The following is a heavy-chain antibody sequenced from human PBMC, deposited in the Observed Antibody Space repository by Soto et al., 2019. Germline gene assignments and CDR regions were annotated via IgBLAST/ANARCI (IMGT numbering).Heavy chain of an antibody. CDR1: GGSISGYY. CDR2: MYNSERT. V-gene: IGHV4-4*07. CDR3: AREPLAHSYFDL. J-gene: IGHJ4*02. Sequence: SETLSLTCTVSGGSISGYYWSWIRQPAGKGLEWIGRMYNSERTNYNPSLKSRVTMSKDTSKNQFSLKLTSVTAADTAVYFCAREPLAHSYFDLWGQGTLVTVSS.